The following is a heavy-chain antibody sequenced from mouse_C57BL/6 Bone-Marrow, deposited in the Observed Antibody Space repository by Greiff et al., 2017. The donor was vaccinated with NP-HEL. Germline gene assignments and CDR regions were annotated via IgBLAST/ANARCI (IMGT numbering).Heavy chain of an antibody. CDR2: IDPENGDT. D-gene: IGHD2-3*01. CDR3: PRDGYYDYAMDY. Sequence: EVQLQQSGAELVRPGASVKLSCTASGFNIKDDYMHWVKQRPEQGLEWIGWIDPENGDTEYASKVQGKATITADTSSNTAYLQLSSLTSEDTAVYYCPRDGYYDYAMDYWGQGTSVTVSS. J-gene: IGHJ4*01. CDR1: GFNIKDDY. V-gene: IGHV14-4*01.